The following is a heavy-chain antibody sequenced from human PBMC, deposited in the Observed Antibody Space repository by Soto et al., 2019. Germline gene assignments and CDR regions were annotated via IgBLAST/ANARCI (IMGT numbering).Heavy chain of an antibody. J-gene: IGHJ4*02. CDR3: ARVSLIGSSSGWWAPDY. CDR1: GGSISSYY. CDR2: IYYSGST. V-gene: IGHV4-59*01. Sequence: SETLSLTCTVSGGSISSYYWSWIRQPPGKGLEWIGYIYYSGSTNYNPSLKSRVTISVDTSKNQFSLKLSSVTAADTAVYYCARVSLIGSSSGWWAPDYWGQGTLVTVSS. D-gene: IGHD6-19*01.